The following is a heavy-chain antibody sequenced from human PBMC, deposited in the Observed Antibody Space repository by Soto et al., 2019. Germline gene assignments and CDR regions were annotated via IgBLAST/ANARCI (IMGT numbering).Heavy chain of an antibody. Sequence: QVQLVESGGGVVQPGRSLRLSGAASGFTFSSYGMHWVRQAPGKGLEWVAVISYDGSNKYYADSVKGRFTVSRDKSKNTLYMQVNSLRAEDTAVYYCAKDKVPVVVTAPFDYWGQGTLVTVSS. D-gene: IGHD2-21*02. CDR3: AKDKVPVVVTAPFDY. J-gene: IGHJ4*02. CDR2: ISYDGSNK. V-gene: IGHV3-30*18. CDR1: GFTFSSYG.